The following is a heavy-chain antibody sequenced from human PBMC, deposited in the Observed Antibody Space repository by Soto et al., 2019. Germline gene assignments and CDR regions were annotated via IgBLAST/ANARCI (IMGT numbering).Heavy chain of an antibody. J-gene: IGHJ3*01. CDR1: GGSISSSSYF. CDR3: ASLPGYSSRWNACDF. CDR2: IHYSVST. V-gene: IGHV4-39*02. Sequence: PSETLSLTCTVSGGSISSSSYFWGWIRQPPGKGLEWIGIIHYSVSTYYNPSLKSRVTISVDTSKNHFSLKLTSVTAADTAVYYCASLPGYSSRWNACDFWGKGKMVTVSS. D-gene: IGHD6-19*01.